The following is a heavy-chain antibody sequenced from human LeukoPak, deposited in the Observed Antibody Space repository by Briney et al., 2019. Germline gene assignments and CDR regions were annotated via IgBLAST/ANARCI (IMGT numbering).Heavy chain of an antibody. J-gene: IGHJ3*02. Sequence: ASVKVSCKASGYTFTGYYMHCVRQAPGHGLEWMGRTNPNSGGTNYAKKCQGRVTMIRDTSISTADMELSRLRSDDTAVYYCARGDAFDIWGQGTMVTVSS. CDR1: GYTFTGYY. CDR3: ARGDAFDI. V-gene: IGHV1-2*06. CDR2: TNPNSGGT.